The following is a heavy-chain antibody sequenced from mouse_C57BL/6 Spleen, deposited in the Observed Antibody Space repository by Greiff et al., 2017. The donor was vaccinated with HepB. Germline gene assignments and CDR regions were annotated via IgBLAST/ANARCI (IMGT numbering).Heavy chain of an antibody. CDR1: GYTFTSYG. Sequence: QVQLQQSGAELARPGASVKLSCKASGYTFTSYGISWVKQRTGQGLEWIGEIYPRSGNTYYNAKFKGKATLTADKSSSTAYMELRSLTSEDSAVYFCARGDYGSSYNFDYWGQGTTLTVSS. CDR3: ARGDYGSSYNFDY. D-gene: IGHD1-1*01. J-gene: IGHJ2*01. V-gene: IGHV1-81*01. CDR2: IYPRSGNT.